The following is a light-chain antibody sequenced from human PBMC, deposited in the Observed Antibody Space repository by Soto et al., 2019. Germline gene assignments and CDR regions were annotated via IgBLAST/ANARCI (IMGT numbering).Light chain of an antibody. Sequence: EMVLTQSPATLSLSPGESATLSCRASQNVGLNLAWYQQKSGQPPRLLIHTASSRATGIPARFSGSGSRTDFTLTISIREAEEIAFYYCQERGRWPRATFGGGTKVEMK. CDR1: QNVGLN. CDR2: TAS. J-gene: IGKJ4*01. V-gene: IGKV3-11*01. CDR3: QERGRWPRAT.